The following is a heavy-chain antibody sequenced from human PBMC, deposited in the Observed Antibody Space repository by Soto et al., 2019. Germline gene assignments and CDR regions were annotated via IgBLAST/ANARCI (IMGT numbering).Heavy chain of an antibody. CDR1: GYTFTSYA. Sequence: QVQLVQSGAEVKKPGASVKVSCKASGYTFTSYAMHWVRQAPGQRLEWMGWINAGNGNTKYSQKFQGRVTITRDTTASTAYMELSSLRSEDTAVYYCARAHTCSSTSCHLKNWFDPWGQGTLVTVSS. V-gene: IGHV1-3*01. CDR2: INAGNGNT. J-gene: IGHJ5*02. CDR3: ARAHTCSSTSCHLKNWFDP. D-gene: IGHD2-2*01.